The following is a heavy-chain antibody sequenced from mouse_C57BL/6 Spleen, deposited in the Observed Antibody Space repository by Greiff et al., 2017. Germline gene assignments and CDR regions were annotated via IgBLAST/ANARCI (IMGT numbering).Heavy chain of an antibody. CDR1: AYTFPSYW. J-gene: IGHJ2*01. CDR2: LDPNGGGT. CDR3: AVGYYGFDY. V-gene: IGHV1-72*01. Sequence: VQLQQPGAELVKPGASVKLSCKASAYTFPSYWMHWVNQRPGRGLEWLGRLDPNGGGTKYNEKFKSKATLTVDTPSSTAYMQLSSLTSEDSAVYYCAVGYYGFDYWGQGTTLTVSS. D-gene: IGHD1-1*01.